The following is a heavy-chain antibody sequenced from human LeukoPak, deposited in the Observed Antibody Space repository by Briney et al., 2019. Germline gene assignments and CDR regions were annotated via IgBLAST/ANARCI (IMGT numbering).Heavy chain of an antibody. D-gene: IGHD2-21*02. J-gene: IGHJ4*02. Sequence: SETLSLTCTVSGYSISSGYYWGWIRQPPGKGLEWIGSIYHSGSTYYNPSLKSRVTISVDTSKNQFSLKLSSVTAADTAVYYCATIIRYCGGDCYGLPPFDYWGQGTLVTVSS. CDR1: GYSISSGYY. CDR3: ATIIRYCGGDCYGLPPFDY. CDR2: IYHSGST. V-gene: IGHV4-38-2*02.